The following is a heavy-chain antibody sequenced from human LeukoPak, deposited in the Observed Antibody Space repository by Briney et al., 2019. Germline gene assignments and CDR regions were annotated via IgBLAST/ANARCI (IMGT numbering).Heavy chain of an antibody. CDR2: ISYDGSNK. J-gene: IGHJ4*02. CDR1: GFTFSSYG. CDR3: AKDNGAYYYGSGRGITIDY. Sequence: GGSLRLSCVASGFTFSSYGMHWVRQAPGKGLEWVAVISYDGSNKYYADSVKGRFTISRDNSKNTLYLQMNSLRAEDTAVYYCAKDNGAYYYGSGRGITIDYWGQGTLVTVSS. V-gene: IGHV3-30*18. D-gene: IGHD3-10*01.